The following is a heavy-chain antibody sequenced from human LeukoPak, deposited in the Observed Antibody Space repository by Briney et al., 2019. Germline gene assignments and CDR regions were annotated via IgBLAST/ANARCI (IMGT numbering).Heavy chain of an antibody. CDR2: ISSNGGST. D-gene: IGHD3-22*01. V-gene: IGHV3-64*01. Sequence: GGSLRLSCAASGFTFSSYAMHWVRQAPGKGLEYVSAISSNGGSTYYANSVKGRFTISRDNSKNTLYLQMGSLRAEDMAVYYCAREASYYDGSAPPTPEIDYWGQGTLVTVSS. CDR3: AREASYYDGSAPPTPEIDY. J-gene: IGHJ4*02. CDR1: GFTFSSYA.